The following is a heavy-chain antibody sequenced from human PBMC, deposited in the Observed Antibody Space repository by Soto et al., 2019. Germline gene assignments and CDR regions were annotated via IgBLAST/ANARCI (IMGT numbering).Heavy chain of an antibody. CDR1: GLTPGIYW. V-gene: IGHV3-7*01. CDR3: ATDSGYGSGTSVNQYLDY. Sequence: PGWSLRLSCAASGLTPGIYWISSVRPAPGKGLVWLATIKRDAREKKNVDSLKGRFTMSRDNAKNPLYLQMSRVRAEDTAVYYCATDSGYGSGTSVNQYLDYWGHGTLVTVSS. J-gene: IGHJ4*01. CDR2: IKRDAREK. D-gene: IGHD3-10*01.